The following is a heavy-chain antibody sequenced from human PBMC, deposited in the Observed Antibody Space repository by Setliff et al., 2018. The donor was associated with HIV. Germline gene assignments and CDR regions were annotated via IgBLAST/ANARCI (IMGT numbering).Heavy chain of an antibody. CDR3: ARGGTSSNWFDP. CDR1: GGSINSHH. Sequence: SETLSLTCTVSGGSINSHHWNWIRQPPGKELEWIGSTYYTGSTAYNPSLKSRVTISVDRSKNQFSLKLSSVTAADTAVYYCARGGTSSNWFDPWGQGTLVTVSS. D-gene: IGHD1-26*01. CDR2: TYYTGST. V-gene: IGHV4-59*08. J-gene: IGHJ5*02.